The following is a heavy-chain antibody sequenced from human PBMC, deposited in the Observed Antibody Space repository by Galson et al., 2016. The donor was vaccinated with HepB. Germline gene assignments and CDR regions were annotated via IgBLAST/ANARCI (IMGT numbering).Heavy chain of an antibody. CDR2: IKQDGSEK. CDR3: ARALVSFYDSSGYYYVMPHDAFDI. CDR1: GFTFSSYW. V-gene: IGHV3-7*03. J-gene: IGHJ3*02. Sequence: LRLPCAASGFTFSSYWMPWVRQAPGKGLEWVANIKQDGSEKYYVDSVKGRFTISRDNAKNSLYLQMNSLRAEDTAVYYCARALVSFYDSSGYYYVMPHDAFDIWGQGTVVTVSS. D-gene: IGHD3-22*01.